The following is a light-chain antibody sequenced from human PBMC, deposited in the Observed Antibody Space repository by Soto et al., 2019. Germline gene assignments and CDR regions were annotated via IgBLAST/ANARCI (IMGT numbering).Light chain of an antibody. CDR3: QQYNNWPYT. J-gene: IGKJ2*01. CDR2: GAS. V-gene: IGKV3-15*01. Sequence: EVVMTQSPATLSVSQGERATLSCRASQSVSSNLAWYQQKPGQAPRLLIDGASNRATGIPARFSGSRSGTEFTLTISSLQFEDCAVYYWQQYNNWPYTFGQGTELEIK. CDR1: QSVSSN.